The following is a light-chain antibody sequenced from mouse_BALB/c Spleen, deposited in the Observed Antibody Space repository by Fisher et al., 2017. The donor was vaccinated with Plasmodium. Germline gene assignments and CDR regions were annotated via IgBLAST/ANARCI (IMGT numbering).Light chain of an antibody. CDR2: RAN. Sequence: DIVITQTPSSMYASLGERVTITCKASQDINSYLTWFQQKPGKSPKTLIYRANRLVDGVPSRFSGSGSGTDFTLSIKSVETDDFGMYFCQQSNSWPLTFGTGTKLELK. J-gene: IGKJ5*01. CDR1: QDINSY. CDR3: QQSNSWPLT. V-gene: IGKV14-111*01.